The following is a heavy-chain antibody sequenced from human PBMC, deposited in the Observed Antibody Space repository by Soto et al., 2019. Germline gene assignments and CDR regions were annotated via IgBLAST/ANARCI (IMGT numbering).Heavy chain of an antibody. V-gene: IGHV1-46*01. D-gene: IGHD5-12*01. CDR1: GYTFTSYY. CDR2: INPSGGST. CDR3: ARARGYSGYDYSLEFDY. Sequence: GASVTVSCKASGYTFTSYYMHWVRQAPGQGLEWMGIINPSGGSTSYAQKFQGRVTMTRDTSTSTVYMELSSLRSEDTAVYYCARARGYSGYDYSLEFDYWGQGTLVTVSS. J-gene: IGHJ4*02.